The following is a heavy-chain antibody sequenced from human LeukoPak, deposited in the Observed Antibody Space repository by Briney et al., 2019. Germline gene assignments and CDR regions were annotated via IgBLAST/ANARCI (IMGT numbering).Heavy chain of an antibody. V-gene: IGHV3-48*04. J-gene: IGHJ5*01. CDR1: GFTFSSFS. Sequence: GGSLRLSCSASGFTFSSFSMNWVRQAPGKGLEWLSYFLHNSATIYYANSVKGRFTISRDNAKNSLYLQMNSLRAEDTAVYYCARAYYYGSGSYPDSWGQGTLVTVSS. D-gene: IGHD3-10*01. CDR3: ARAYYYGSGSYPDS. CDR2: FLHNSATI.